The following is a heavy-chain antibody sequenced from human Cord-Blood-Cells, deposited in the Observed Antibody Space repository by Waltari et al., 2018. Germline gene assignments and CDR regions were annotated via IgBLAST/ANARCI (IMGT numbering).Heavy chain of an antibody. CDR2: INHSGRP. CDR1: GGSFSGYY. J-gene: IGHJ4*02. CDR3: ASHSKGIYSYGD. Sequence: QVQLQQWGAGLLKPSETLSLTCAVYGGSFSGYYWSWITQPPGQGLGWMGEINHSGRPKYNPALKSRLTISVDTSKNQFSLKLSSVTAAVTAVYYCASHSKGIYSYGDWGQGTLVTVSS. V-gene: IGHV4-34*01. D-gene: IGHD5-18*01.